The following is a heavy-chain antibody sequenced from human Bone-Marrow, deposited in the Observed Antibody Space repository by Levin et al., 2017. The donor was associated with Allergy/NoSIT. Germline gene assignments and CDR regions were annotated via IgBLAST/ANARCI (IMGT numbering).Heavy chain of an antibody. CDR2: SYGSDTI. D-gene: IGHD1-26*01. CDR1: GFTFSYYG. Sequence: GESLKISCAASGFTFSYYGMNWVRQAPGKGLEWVSYSYGSDTIYYADSVKGRFTVSRDNARSSLYLQMNSLRDEDTAVYYCARAQSLVGSIVFDYWGQGNLVTVSS. V-gene: IGHV3-48*02. J-gene: IGHJ4*02. CDR3: ARAQSLVGSIVFDY.